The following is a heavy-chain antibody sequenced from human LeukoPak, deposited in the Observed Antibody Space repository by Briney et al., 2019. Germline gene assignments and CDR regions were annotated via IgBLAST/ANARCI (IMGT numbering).Heavy chain of an antibody. CDR2: IYYSGT. CDR3: ARGLRSFDSSSPFDY. Sequence: SSETLSLTCTVSGGSISSYYWSWIRQPPGKGPEWTGYIYYSGTNYNPSLKSRVTISVDTSKNQFSLKLSSVTAADTAVYYCARGLRSFDSSSPFDYWGQGTLVTVSS. J-gene: IGHJ4*02. CDR1: GGSISSYY. V-gene: IGHV4-59*01. D-gene: IGHD3-9*01.